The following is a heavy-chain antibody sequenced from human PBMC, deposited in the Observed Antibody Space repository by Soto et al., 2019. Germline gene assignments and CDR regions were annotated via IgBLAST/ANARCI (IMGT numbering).Heavy chain of an antibody. J-gene: IGHJ5*02. CDR1: GLSLSTSGEA. Sequence: QITLKESGPTLVKPTQTLTLTCTFSGLSLSTSGEAVGWIRQPPGKALDWLALIYWDDDKRYNPTLKTRLTTAKDTPKNQVVLTLTNMDPVDTATYYCAHYVSTSPAGWFAPWGQGILVPVSS. D-gene: IGHD3-10*02. CDR3: AHYVSTSPAGWFAP. CDR2: IYWDDDK. V-gene: IGHV2-5*02.